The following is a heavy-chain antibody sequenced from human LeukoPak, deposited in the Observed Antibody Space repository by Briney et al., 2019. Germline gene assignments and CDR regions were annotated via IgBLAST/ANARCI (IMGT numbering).Heavy chain of an antibody. CDR2: VSSSGSTI. CDR3: ATAARYDAFDI. J-gene: IGHJ3*02. CDR1: GFTFSSYE. V-gene: IGHV3-48*03. Sequence: GGPLRLSCAASGFTFSSYEMNWVRQAPGKGLEWVSYVSSSGSTIYYADSVKGRFTISRDNAKNSLYLQMNSLRAEDTALYYCATAARYDAFDIWGQGTMVTVSS.